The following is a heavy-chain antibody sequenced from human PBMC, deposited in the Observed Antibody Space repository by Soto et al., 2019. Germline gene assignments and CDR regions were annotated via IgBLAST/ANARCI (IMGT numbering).Heavy chain of an antibody. CDR2: ISGSGGST. CDR1: GFTFSSYA. Sequence: GGSLRLSCAASGFTFSSYAMSWVRQAPGKGLEWVSAISGSGGSTYYADSVKGRFTISRDNSKNTLYLQMNSLRAEDTAVYYCAKDHSTKRIAAAGDDYWGQGTLVTVSS. D-gene: IGHD6-13*01. CDR3: AKDHSTKRIAAAGDDY. V-gene: IGHV3-23*01. J-gene: IGHJ4*02.